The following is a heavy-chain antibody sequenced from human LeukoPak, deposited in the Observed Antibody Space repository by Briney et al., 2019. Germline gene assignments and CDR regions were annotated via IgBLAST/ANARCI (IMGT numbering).Heavy chain of an antibody. V-gene: IGHV4-4*07. CDR3: ARANNGDVDY. CDR2: IYSTGST. CDR1: GGSINNYY. Sequence: SETLSLTCIVSGGSINNYYWSWIRQPPGKGLEWIGRIYSTGSTNYNPSPKSRVTISIDKSKNQFSLKVSSVTAADTAVYYCARANNGDVDYWGQGALVTVSS. D-gene: IGHD4-17*01. J-gene: IGHJ4*02.